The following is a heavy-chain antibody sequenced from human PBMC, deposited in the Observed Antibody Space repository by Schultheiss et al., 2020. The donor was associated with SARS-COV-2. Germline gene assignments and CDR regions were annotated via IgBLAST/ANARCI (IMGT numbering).Heavy chain of an antibody. CDR1: GYSFTSYW. D-gene: IGHD2-8*01. CDR2: IYPGDSDT. V-gene: IGHV5-51*01. J-gene: IGHJ4*02. CDR3: ARLDCTNGVCYTGTRGYFDY. Sequence: KVSCKGSGYSFTSYWIGWVRQMPGKGLEWMGIIYPGDSDTRYSPSFQGQVTISADKSISTAYLQWSSLKASDTAMYYCARLDCTNGVCYTGTRGYFDYWGQGTLVTVSS.